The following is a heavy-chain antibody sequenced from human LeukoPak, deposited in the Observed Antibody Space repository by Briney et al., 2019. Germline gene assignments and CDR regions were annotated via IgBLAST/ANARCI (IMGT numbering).Heavy chain of an antibody. CDR1: GFTFDDYA. V-gene: IGHV3-43*02. J-gene: IGHJ4*02. Sequence: GGSLRLSCTASGFTFDDYAMHWVRQAPGKGLEWVSLISGDGGSTYYADSVKGRFTISRDNSKNSLYLQMNSLRTEDTALYYCAKGKYSSSWFDYWGQGTLVTVSS. CDR3: AKGKYSSSWFDY. CDR2: ISGDGGST. D-gene: IGHD6-13*01.